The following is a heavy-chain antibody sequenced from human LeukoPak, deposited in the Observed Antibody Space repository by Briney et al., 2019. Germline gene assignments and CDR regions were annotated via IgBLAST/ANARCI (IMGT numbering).Heavy chain of an antibody. J-gene: IGHJ6*03. Sequence: GGSLSLSCAASGFSFSTYSMNWVRQAPGKGLEWVSFISSSSDTINYADSVKGRFAVSRDNARNSLYLQMNSLRVEDTAVYSCARHVEIPSAAPDYYYYYYMDVWGIGTTVTVSS. CDR1: GFSFSTYS. V-gene: IGHV3-48*04. CDR3: ARHVEIPSAAPDYYYYYYMDV. CDR2: ISSSSDTI. D-gene: IGHD6-25*01.